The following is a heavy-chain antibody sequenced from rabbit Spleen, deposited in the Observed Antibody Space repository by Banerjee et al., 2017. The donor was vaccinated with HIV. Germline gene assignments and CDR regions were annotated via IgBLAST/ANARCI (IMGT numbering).Heavy chain of an antibody. CDR1: GFSFSNNYV. CDR2: INAVTGKA. J-gene: IGHJ4*01. CDR3: ARDLVAVIGWNFSL. Sequence: QEQLVESGGDLVKPGASLTLTCTASGFSFSNNYVMCWVRQAPGKGLEWIACINAVTGKAVYASWAKGRFTFSTASSTTVTLQMTSLTAADTATYFCARDLVAVIGWNFSLWGPGTLVTVS. D-gene: IGHD1-1*01. V-gene: IGHV1S45*01.